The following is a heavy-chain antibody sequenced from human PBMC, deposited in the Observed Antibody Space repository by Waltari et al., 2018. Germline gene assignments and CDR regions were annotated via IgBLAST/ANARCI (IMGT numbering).Heavy chain of an antibody. CDR2: IWYDGSNK. CDR1: GFTFSSYG. CDR3: AKGRYCSSTSCYRGLFDY. J-gene: IGHJ4*02. Sequence: VQLVESGGGVVQPGRSLRLSCVASGFTFSSYGMHWVRQAPGKGLEWVAVIWYDGSNKYYADSVKGRFTISRDNSKNTLYLQMNSLRAEDTAMYYCAKGRYCSSTSCYRGLFDYWGQGTLVTVSS. D-gene: IGHD2-2*01. V-gene: IGHV3-30*18.